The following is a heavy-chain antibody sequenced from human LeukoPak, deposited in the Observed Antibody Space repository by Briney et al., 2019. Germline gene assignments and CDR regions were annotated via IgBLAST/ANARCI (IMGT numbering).Heavy chain of an antibody. J-gene: IGHJ3*01. CDR1: GFTVSNNY. Sequence: GGSLRLSCVVSGFTVSNNYMSRVRQAPRKGLEWVSLIYSGGSTYYADSVKGRFTISRDNSKNTVYLQMNSLRVEDTAVYYCARDNRGQKDAYDVWGQGTMVTVSS. CDR2: IYSGGST. D-gene: IGHD2/OR15-2a*01. V-gene: IGHV3-53*01. CDR3: ARDNRGQKDAYDV.